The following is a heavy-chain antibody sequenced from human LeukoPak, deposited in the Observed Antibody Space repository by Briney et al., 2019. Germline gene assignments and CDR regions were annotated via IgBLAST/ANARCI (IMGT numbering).Heavy chain of an antibody. Sequence: GGSLRLSCAASGFTFSSYGMHWIRQAPGKGLEWVAFIRYDGSNKYYADSVKGRFTISRDNSKNTLYLQMNSLRAEDTAVYYCARDLPYYYDSRHGAFDIWGQGTMVTVSS. CDR3: ARDLPYYYDSRHGAFDI. V-gene: IGHV3-30*02. CDR2: IRYDGSNK. CDR1: GFTFSSYG. D-gene: IGHD3-22*01. J-gene: IGHJ3*02.